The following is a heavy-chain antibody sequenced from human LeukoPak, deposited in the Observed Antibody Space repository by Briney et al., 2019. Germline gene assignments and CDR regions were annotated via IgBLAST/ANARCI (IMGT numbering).Heavy chain of an antibody. D-gene: IGHD6-19*01. CDR2: ISGSGGST. V-gene: IGHV3-23*01. CDR3: AKALGSSGWFYFDY. Sequence: PGGSLRLSCAASGFTFSSYGMSWVRQAPGKGLEWVSAISGSGGSTYYADSVKGRFTISRDNSKNTLYLQMNSLRAEDTAVYYCAKALGSSGWFYFDYWGQGTLVTVSS. J-gene: IGHJ4*02. CDR1: GFTFSSYG.